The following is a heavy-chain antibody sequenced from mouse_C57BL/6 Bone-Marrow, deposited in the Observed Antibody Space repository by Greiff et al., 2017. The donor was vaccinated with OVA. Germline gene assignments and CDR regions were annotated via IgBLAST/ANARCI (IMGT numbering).Heavy chain of an antibody. CDR3: ARSRGSRDFDY. CDR2: IYPRSGNT. V-gene: IGHV1-81*01. CDR1: GYTFTSYG. Sequence: VKLMESGAELARPGASVKLSCKASGYTFTSYGISWVKQRTGQGLEWIGEIYPRSGNTYYNEKFKGKATLTADKSSSTAYMELRSLTSEDSAVYFCARSRGSRDFDYWGQGTTLTVSS. J-gene: IGHJ2*01.